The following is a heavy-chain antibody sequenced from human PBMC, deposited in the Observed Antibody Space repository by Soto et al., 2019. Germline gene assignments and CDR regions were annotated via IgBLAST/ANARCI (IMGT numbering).Heavy chain of an antibody. CDR1: GFTFNIYA. CDR3: AKDRYLDHDSRGYLFDN. D-gene: IGHD3-22*01. J-gene: IGHJ4*02. V-gene: IGHV3-23*01. CDR2: ISRYGDIT. Sequence: GGSLRLSCAASGFTFNIYAMTWVRQAPWKGLEWVSAISRYGDITYYADSVEGRFTISRDNSKNTLYLQMNSLRAEDTAVYYCAKDRYLDHDSRGYLFDNWGQGTLVTVSS.